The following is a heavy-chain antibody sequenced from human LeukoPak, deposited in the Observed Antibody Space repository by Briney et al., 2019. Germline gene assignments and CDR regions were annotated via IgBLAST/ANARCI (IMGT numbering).Heavy chain of an antibody. CDR1: VGSISSSTYY. V-gene: IGHV4-39*07. Sequence: SETLSLTCIVSVGSISSSTYYWGWIRQPPGKGLEWIGFVYYSGSTNYNPSLKSRVTISVDTSKNQFSLKLSSVTAADTAVYYCAREGGVVTPEFSWFDPWGQGTLVTVSS. J-gene: IGHJ5*02. CDR2: VYYSGST. CDR3: AREGGVVTPEFSWFDP. D-gene: IGHD4-23*01.